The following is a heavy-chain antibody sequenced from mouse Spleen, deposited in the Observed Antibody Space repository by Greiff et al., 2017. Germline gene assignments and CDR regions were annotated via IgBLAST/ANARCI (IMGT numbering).Heavy chain of an antibody. CDR3: ARAIYYRYDEEGYYAMDY. CDR1: GFTFSSYA. D-gene: IGHD2-14*01. V-gene: IGHV5-9-3*01. J-gene: IGHJ4*01. Sequence: EVKLMESGGGLVKPGGSLKLSCAASGFTFSSYAMSWVRQTPEKRLEWVATISSGGSYTYYPDSVKGRFTISRDNAKNTLYLQMSSLRSEDTAMYYCARAIYYRYDEEGYYAMDYWGQGTSVTVSS. CDR2: ISSGGSYT.